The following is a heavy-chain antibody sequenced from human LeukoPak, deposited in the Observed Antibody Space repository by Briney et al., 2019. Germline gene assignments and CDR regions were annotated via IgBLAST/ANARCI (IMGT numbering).Heavy chain of an antibody. CDR2: IWYDGSNK. D-gene: IGHD3-22*01. CDR1: AFTFSSYG. J-gene: IGHJ4*02. V-gene: IGHV3-33*08. Sequence: PGGSLRLSCAASAFTFSSYGMHWVRQAPGKGLEWVSVIWYDGSNKYYADSVRGRFTISRDNSKNTLYLQMNSLRAEDTAIYYCARRASYYDNSGCDSWGQGTLVTVSS. CDR3: ARRASYYDNSGCDS.